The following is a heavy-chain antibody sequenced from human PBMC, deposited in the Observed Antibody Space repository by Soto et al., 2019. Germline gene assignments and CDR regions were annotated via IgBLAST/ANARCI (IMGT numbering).Heavy chain of an antibody. CDR2: TIPIFDTP. J-gene: IGHJ5*01. Sequence: SVKVSCKASGYTFSDFDINWLRQAPGQGLEWMGGTIPIFDTPHYAEKFRDRLTITADATSTAYMELTSLSSEDTATYYCARDREDGSGTKYNWFDSWGQGTLVTVSS. CDR1: GYTFSDFD. CDR3: ARDREDGSGTKYNWFDS. D-gene: IGHD3-10*01. V-gene: IGHV1-69*13.